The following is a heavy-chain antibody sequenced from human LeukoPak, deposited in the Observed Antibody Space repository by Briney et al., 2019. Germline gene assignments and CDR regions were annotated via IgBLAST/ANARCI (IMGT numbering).Heavy chain of an antibody. V-gene: IGHV3-73*01. CDR3: AKDSYGSPTLSGYFDY. J-gene: IGHJ4*02. CDR1: GFTFSGSA. Sequence: PGGSLRLPCAASGFTFSGSAMHWVRQASGKGLEWVGRIRSKANSYATAYAASVKGRFTISRDDSKNTAYLQMNSLKTEDTAVYYCAKDSYGSPTLSGYFDYWGQGTLVTVSS. D-gene: IGHD4-17*01. CDR2: IRSKANSYAT.